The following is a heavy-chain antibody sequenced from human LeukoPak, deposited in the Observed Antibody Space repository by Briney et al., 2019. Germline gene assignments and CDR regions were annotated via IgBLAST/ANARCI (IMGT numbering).Heavy chain of an antibody. CDR3: ARVVVSFGEFYDY. V-gene: IGHV1-3*01. Sequence: GASVKVSCKASGYTLTSYVMHWVRQAPGQRLEWMGWINAGDGNTKYSQKLQGRVTITRDTSASTAYMELSSLRSEDTAVYYCARVVVSFGEFYDYWGQGTLVTVSS. J-gene: IGHJ4*02. CDR1: GYTLTSYV. CDR2: INAGDGNT. D-gene: IGHD3-10*01.